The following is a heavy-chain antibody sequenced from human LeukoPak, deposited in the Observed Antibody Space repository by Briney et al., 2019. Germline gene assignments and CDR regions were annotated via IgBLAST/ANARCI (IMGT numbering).Heavy chain of an antibody. Sequence: GGSLRLSCAASGFTFSSYDMHWVRQATGKGLEWVSAIGTAGDTYYPGSVKGRFTISRDNAKNSLYLQMNSLRAEDTAVYYCARSPSCSSASCYTNYWGQGTLVTVSS. D-gene: IGHD2-2*02. V-gene: IGHV3-13*01. J-gene: IGHJ4*02. CDR3: ARSPSCSSASCYTNY. CDR2: IGTAGDT. CDR1: GFTFSSYD.